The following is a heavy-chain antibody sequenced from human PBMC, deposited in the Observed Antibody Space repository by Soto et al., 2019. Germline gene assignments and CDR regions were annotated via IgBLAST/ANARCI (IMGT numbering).Heavy chain of an antibody. Sequence: QVQLVESGGGVVQPGRSLRLSCAASGFTFSTYGMHWVRQAPGKGLEWVAVMSYDGSNKYYADSVRGRFTISRDNSKNTLYLQMNSLRVEDTAVYYCAKGGGIYYRPPRIDNWGQGTLLTVSS. CDR3: AKGGGIYYRPPRIDN. CDR2: MSYDGSNK. V-gene: IGHV3-30*18. D-gene: IGHD3-10*01. J-gene: IGHJ4*02. CDR1: GFTFSTYG.